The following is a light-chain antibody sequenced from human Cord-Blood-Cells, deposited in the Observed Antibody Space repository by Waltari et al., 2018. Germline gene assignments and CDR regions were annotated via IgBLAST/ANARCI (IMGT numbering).Light chain of an antibody. CDR2: GAS. Sequence: EIVMTQSPATLSVSQGERATLSCRASQSVSSNLAWYQQKPGQAPRLLIYGASTRATGIPAMFSGSGSGTEFTLTISSLQSEDFAVYYCQQYNNWPPLTFGGGTKVEIK. V-gene: IGKV3-15*01. CDR1: QSVSSN. CDR3: QQYNNWPPLT. J-gene: IGKJ4*01.